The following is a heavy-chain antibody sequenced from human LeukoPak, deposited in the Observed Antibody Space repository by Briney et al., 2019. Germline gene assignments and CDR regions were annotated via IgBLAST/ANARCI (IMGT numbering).Heavy chain of an antibody. CDR2: SYYTGST. CDR3: AGNAGGGSVDALLI. J-gene: IGHJ3*02. Sequence: PSETLTLTCTVSGASIRGSGSDWCWTRQPPGKGLEWIGSSYYTGSTYYNPALKSRITMSIDTSKNQFSLKLSSGTAEDTAVYYCAGNAGGGSVDALLIWGEGTMVTVSS. V-gene: IGHV4-39*01. D-gene: IGHD1-26*01. CDR1: GASIRGSGSD.